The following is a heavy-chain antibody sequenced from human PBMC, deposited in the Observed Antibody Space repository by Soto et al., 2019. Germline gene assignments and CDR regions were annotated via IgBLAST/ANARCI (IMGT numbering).Heavy chain of an antibody. CDR1: GFTFTGHY. CDR2: INPNSGGT. CDR3: ARDAYCSGGSCYFDY. Sequence: ASVKVSCKASGFTFTGHYIHWVRQAPGQGLEWMGWINPNSGGTSYAQKFQGRVTMTRDTSITTAYMELSRLRSDDTAVYYCARDAYCSGGSCYFDYWGQGTLVTVSS. J-gene: IGHJ4*02. V-gene: IGHV1-2*02. D-gene: IGHD2-15*01.